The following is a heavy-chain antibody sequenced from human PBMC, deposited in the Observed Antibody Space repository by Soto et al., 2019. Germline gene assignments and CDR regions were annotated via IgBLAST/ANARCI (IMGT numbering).Heavy chain of an antibody. J-gene: IGHJ6*02. V-gene: IGHV3-21*01. CDR3: ATKNPTPDLDV. CDR2: ISSSSSYI. CDR1: VFTFISYS. Sequence: VVSLRRSCSASVFTFISYSINWFRQAPGKGLEWVSSISSSSSYIYYADSVKGRFNISRDNAKNSLYLQMNSLRAEDTAVYYCATKNPTPDLDVWGQGNTVTVSS.